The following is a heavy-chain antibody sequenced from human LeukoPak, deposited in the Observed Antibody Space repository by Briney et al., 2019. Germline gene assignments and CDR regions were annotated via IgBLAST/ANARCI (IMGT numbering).Heavy chain of an antibody. J-gene: IGHJ5*02. CDR3: ARDRCSSTSCWFDP. D-gene: IGHD2-2*01. Sequence: PGGSLRLSXAASGFTFSSYSMNWVRQAPGKGLEWVSSISSSSSYIYYADSVKGRFTVSRDNAKNSLYLQMNSLRAEDTAVYYCARDRCSSTSCWFDPWGQGTLVTVSS. CDR1: GFTFSSYS. V-gene: IGHV3-21*01. CDR2: ISSSSSYI.